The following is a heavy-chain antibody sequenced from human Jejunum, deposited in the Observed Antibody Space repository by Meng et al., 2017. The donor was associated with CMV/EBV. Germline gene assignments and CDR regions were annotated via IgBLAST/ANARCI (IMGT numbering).Heavy chain of an antibody. CDR1: GFTFSSHS. V-gene: IGHV3-23*01. CDR3: ARLSDS. D-gene: IGHD2-15*01. Sequence: LTISCSASGFTFSSHSMSWVRQAPGKGLKWVASITGSGGNTYYADSVKGRFTISRDNSKNTLYLQMNSLRADDTAVYYCARLSDSWGQGTRVTVSS. CDR2: ITGSGGNT. J-gene: IGHJ4*02.